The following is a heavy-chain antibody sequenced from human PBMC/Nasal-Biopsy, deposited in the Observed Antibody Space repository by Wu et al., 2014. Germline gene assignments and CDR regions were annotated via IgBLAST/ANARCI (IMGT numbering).Heavy chain of an antibody. D-gene: IGHD2-2*01. CDR2: ISGSGGST. CDR3: AKDRGSSRLDYFYYALDV. Sequence: LRLSCAASGFTFSSYAISWVRQAPGKGLEWVSSISGSGGSTHYADSVKGRFTISRDNSENTLYLQMNTVRAEDTALYYCAKDRGSSRLDYFYYALDVWGPTDHGHRLL. CDR1: GFTFSSYA. J-gene: IGHJ6*02. V-gene: IGHV3-23*01.